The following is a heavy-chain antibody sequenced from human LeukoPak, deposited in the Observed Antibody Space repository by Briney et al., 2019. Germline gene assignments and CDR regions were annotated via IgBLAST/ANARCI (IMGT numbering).Heavy chain of an antibody. CDR1: GYTFTSYY. CDR2: INPSGGST. J-gene: IGHJ4*02. Sequence: ASVKVSCKAPGYTFTSYYMHWVRQAPGQGLEWMGIINPSGGSTSYAQKFQGRVTMTRDTSTSTVYMELSSLRSEDTAVYYCARDLRDYGDYGGTLDYWGQGTLVTVSS. CDR3: ARDLRDYGDYGGTLDY. D-gene: IGHD4-17*01. V-gene: IGHV1-46*01.